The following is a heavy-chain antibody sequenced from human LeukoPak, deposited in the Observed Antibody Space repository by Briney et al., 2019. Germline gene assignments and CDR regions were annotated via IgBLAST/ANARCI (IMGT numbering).Heavy chain of an antibody. Sequence: GGSLRLSCVVSGFTFSSYNMNWVRQAPGKGLEWVSSISTSNNYIYYADSVKGRFTISRDNAKNSLYLQMNSLRAEDTAVYYCARDNSGSYYFDYWGQGTLVTVSS. D-gene: IGHD1-26*01. CDR2: ISTSNNYI. V-gene: IGHV3-21*01. CDR3: ARDNSGSYYFDY. CDR1: GFTFSSYN. J-gene: IGHJ4*02.